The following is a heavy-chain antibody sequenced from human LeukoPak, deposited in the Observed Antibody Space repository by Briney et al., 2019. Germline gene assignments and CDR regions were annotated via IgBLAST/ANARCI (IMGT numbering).Heavy chain of an antibody. CDR1: GGSISSYY. J-gene: IGHJ6*02. D-gene: IGHD6-13*01. Sequence: SETLSLTCTVSGGSISSYYWSWIRQPPGKGLEWIGYIYYSGSTNYNPSLKSRVTISVDTSKNQFSLKLSSVTAADTAVYYCARHEQQQDYYYYGMDVWGQGTTVTVSS. CDR3: ARHEQQQDYYYYGMDV. V-gene: IGHV4-59*08. CDR2: IYYSGST.